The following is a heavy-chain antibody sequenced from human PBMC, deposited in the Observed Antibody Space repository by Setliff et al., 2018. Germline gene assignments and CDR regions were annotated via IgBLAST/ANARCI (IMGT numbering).Heavy chain of an antibody. CDR2: VNDNGRTT. CDR1: GFTFSSYG. J-gene: IGHJ3*02. V-gene: IGHV3-33*01. CDR3: ARRSATAGQGGFDI. Sequence: GGSLRLSCAASGFTFSSYGMHWVRQAPGKGLEWVSTVNDNGRTTYYPNSVKGQFTISRDNSKNTLYLQMNNLRAEDTALYYCARRSATAGQGGFDIWGQGTMVTVSS. D-gene: IGHD6-19*01.